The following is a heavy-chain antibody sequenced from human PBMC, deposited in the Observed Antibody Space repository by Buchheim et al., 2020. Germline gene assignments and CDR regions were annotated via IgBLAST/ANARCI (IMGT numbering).Heavy chain of an antibody. Sequence: EVQLVQSGAEVKKPGESLRISCKGSGYSFTSYWISWVRQMPGKGLEWMGRIDPSDSYTNYSQSYQGHVTISADKSISTGYPQWSSLKASDTAMYYCARHQGLGTYYYYYGMDVWGQGTT. CDR3: ARHQGLGTYYYYYGMDV. CDR1: GYSFTSYW. D-gene: IGHD3-10*01. CDR2: IDPSDSYT. J-gene: IGHJ6*02. V-gene: IGHV5-10-1*03.